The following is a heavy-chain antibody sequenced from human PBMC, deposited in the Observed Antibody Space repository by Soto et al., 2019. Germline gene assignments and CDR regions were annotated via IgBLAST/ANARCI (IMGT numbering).Heavy chain of an antibody. CDR3: ARMGSQRYYYYGMDV. J-gene: IGHJ6*02. V-gene: IGHV3-21*01. CDR2: ISSSSSYI. D-gene: IGHD6-25*01. Sequence: GGSLRLSCAASGFTFSSYSMNWVRQAPGKGLEWVSSISSSSSYIYYADSVKGRFTISRDNAKNPLYLQMNSLRAEDTAVYYCARMGSQRYYYYGMDVWGQGTTVTVSS. CDR1: GFTFSSYS.